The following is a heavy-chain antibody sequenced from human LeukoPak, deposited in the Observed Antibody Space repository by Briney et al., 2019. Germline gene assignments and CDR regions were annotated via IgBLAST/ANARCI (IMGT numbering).Heavy chain of an antibody. D-gene: IGHD5-12*01. CDR3: AKVGGYDDGVDYYYYGMDA. CDR1: GFTFSSYG. J-gene: IGHJ6*04. Sequence: GGSLRLSCAASGFTFSSYGMHWVRQAPGKGLEWVAVISYDGSNKYYADSVKGRFTISRDNSKNTLYLQMNSLRAEDTAVYYCAKVGGYDDGVDYYYYGMDAWGKGTTVTVSS. V-gene: IGHV3-30*18. CDR2: ISYDGSNK.